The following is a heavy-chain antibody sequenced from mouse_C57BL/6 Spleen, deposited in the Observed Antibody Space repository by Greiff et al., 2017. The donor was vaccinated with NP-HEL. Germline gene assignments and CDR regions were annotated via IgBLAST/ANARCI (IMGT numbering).Heavy chain of an antibody. CDR2: IYPRSGNT. D-gene: IGHD2-5*01. V-gene: IGHV1-81*01. Sequence: VQLQQSGAELARPGASVKLSCKASGYTFTSYGISWVKQRTGQGLEWIGEIYPRSGNTYYNEKFKGKATLTADKSSSTAYMELRSLTSEDSAVYFCARKASNYVDYYAMDYWGQGTSVTVSS. CDR1: GYTFTSYG. CDR3: ARKASNYVDYYAMDY. J-gene: IGHJ4*01.